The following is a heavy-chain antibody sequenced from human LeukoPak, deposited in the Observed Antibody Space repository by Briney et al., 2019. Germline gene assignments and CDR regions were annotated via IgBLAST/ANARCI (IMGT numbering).Heavy chain of an antibody. CDR3: AKAPNFMTIVTTIDY. Sequence: GGSLRLSCAASGFTFSNYAMSWVRQAPGKGLEWVSSINGRGGSTYYADSVKGRFTISRDNSKNTLYLQMNSLRAEDTAIYYCAKAPNFMTIVTTIDYWGQGTLVTVSS. CDR2: INGRGGST. D-gene: IGHD4-11*01. CDR1: GFTFSNYA. V-gene: IGHV3-23*01. J-gene: IGHJ4*02.